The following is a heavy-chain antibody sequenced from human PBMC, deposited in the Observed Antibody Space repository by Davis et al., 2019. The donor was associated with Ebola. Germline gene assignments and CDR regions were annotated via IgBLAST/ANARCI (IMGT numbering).Heavy chain of an antibody. CDR2: ISGYNGYT. CDR3: ARTSIVGTTTTASDI. J-gene: IGHJ3*02. V-gene: IGHV1-18*04. D-gene: IGHD1-26*01. Sequence: ASVKVSCKASGYTFTSYGITWVRQAPGQGFEWMGWISGYNGYTNYAQKFQGRVSMTTDTSTRTAYMELRSLRSDDTAVYFCARTSIVGTTTTASDIWGQGTMVTVSS. CDR1: GYTFTSYG.